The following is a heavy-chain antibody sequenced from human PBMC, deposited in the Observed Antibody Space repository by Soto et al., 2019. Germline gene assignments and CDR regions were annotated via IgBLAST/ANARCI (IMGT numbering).Heavy chain of an antibody. D-gene: IGHD6-6*01. CDR2: INPNSGGT. CDR1: GYTFTGYY. J-gene: IGHJ4*02. CDR3: VTDPGGGVSARDVPGY. V-gene: IGHV1-2*02. Sequence: ASVKVSCKASGYTFTGYYMHWVRQAPGQGLEWMGWINPNSGGTNYAQKFQGRVTMTRDTSISTAYMELSRLRSDDTAVYYCVTDPGGGVSARDVPGYWGQGTLVTVSS.